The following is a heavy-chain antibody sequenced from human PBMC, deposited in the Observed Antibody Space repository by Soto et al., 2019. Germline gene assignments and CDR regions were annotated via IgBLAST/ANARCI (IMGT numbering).Heavy chain of an antibody. J-gene: IGHJ5*02. CDR1: GCTVTTYP. Sequence: XSGQVSCTSSGCTVTTYPRHLVRQAPGQRLECMGWINPVNGNTKSSQKFQDRVIITRDTSASTAYMELRSLRSEDTAVYYCARGIATGQLDPWGQGTLVTVSS. CDR2: INPVNGNT. CDR3: ARGIATGQLDP. V-gene: IGHV1-3*01. D-gene: IGHD6-13*01.